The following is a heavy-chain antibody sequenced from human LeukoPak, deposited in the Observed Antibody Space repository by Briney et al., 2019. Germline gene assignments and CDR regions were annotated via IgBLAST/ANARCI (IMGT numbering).Heavy chain of an antibody. Sequence: PSETLSLTCIVSGGSISSSSHYWGWIRQPPGRGLEWIGSIYYSGSTYYNPSLKSRLTISVDTSKNQFSLRLSSVTAADTAVYYCASHKVQYDILTGYYPNYFDYWGQGTLVSVSS. CDR1: GGSISSSSHY. CDR3: ASHKVQYDILTGYYPNYFDY. J-gene: IGHJ4*02. D-gene: IGHD3-9*01. V-gene: IGHV4-39*01. CDR2: IYYSGST.